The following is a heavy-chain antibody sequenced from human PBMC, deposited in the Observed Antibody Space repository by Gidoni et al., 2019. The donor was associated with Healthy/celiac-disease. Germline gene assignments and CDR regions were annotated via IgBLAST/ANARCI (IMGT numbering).Heavy chain of an antibody. D-gene: IGHD3-3*01. V-gene: IGHV1-69*01. Sequence: APGQGLEWMGGIIPIFGTANYAQKLQGRVTITADESTSTAYMELSSLRSEDTAVYYCARGPETRITIFGVAPGRDWFDPWGQGTLVTVSS. CDR2: IIPIFGTA. CDR3: ARGPETRITIFGVAPGRDWFDP. J-gene: IGHJ5*02.